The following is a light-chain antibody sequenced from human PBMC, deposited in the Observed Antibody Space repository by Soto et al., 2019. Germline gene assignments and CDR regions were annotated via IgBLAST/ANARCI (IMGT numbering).Light chain of an antibody. CDR2: YKSDSDK. Sequence: QLVLTQPSSLSASPGASASLTCTLRSGINVGTYRIYWYQQKPGSPPQYLLRYKSDSDKQQGSGVPSRFSGSKDPSANAGILLISGLQSEDEADYYCLIWHSSAWVFGGGTKVTVL. V-gene: IGLV5-45*03. CDR1: SGINVGTYR. CDR3: LIWHSSAWV. J-gene: IGLJ3*02.